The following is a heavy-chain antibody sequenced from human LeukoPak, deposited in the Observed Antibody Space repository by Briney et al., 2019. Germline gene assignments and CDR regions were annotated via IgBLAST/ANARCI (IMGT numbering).Heavy chain of an antibody. J-gene: IGHJ4*02. CDR3: ARVKTYYDILTGYPFDY. CDR1: GGTFSSYA. D-gene: IGHD3-9*01. Sequence: ASVKVSCKASGGTFSSYAISWVRQAPGQGLEWMGGIIPIFGTANYAQKFRGRVTITADESTSTAYMELSSLRSEDTAVYYCARVKTYYDILTGYPFDYWGQGTLVTVSS. CDR2: IIPIFGTA. V-gene: IGHV1-69*13.